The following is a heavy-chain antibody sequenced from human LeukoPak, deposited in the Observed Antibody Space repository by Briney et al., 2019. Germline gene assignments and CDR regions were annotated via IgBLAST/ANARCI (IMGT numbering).Heavy chain of an antibody. CDR2: ISSSSSYI. CDR3: ARLYSSGWRYFDY. J-gene: IGHJ4*02. CDR1: GFTFSSYS. D-gene: IGHD6-19*01. V-gene: IGHV3-21*01. Sequence: PGGPLRLSCAASGFTFSSYSMNWVRQAPGKGLEWVSSISSSSSYIYYADSVKGRFTISRDNAKNSLYLQMNSLRAEDTAVYYCARLYSSGWRYFDYWGQGTLVTVSS.